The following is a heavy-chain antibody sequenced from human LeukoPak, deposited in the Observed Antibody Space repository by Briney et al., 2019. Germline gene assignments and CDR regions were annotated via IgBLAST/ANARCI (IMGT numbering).Heavy chain of an antibody. D-gene: IGHD5-18*01. CDR3: ARVLIQLSPYYYYYMDV. CDR2: IKQDGSEK. CDR1: GFTFSSYW. J-gene: IGHJ6*03. V-gene: IGHV3-7*01. Sequence: GGSLRLSCAASGFTFSSYWMSWVRQAPGKGLEWVANIKQDGSEKYYVDSVKGRFTISRDNAKNSLYLQMNSLRAEDTAVYYCARVLIQLSPYYYYYMDVWGKGTTVTVSS.